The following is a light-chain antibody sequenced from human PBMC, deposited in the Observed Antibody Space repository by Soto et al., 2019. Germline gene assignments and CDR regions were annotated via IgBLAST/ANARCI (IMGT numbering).Light chain of an antibody. CDR2: EVT. CDR3: NSYTSSSTYV. CDR1: SSDVGSYNF. V-gene: IGLV2-14*01. J-gene: IGLJ1*01. Sequence: QSVLTQPASVSGSPGQSITISCTGTSSDVGSYNFVSWYQQHPGKAPQLMIYEVTNRPSGVSNRFSVSKSGNTASLTISGLQAEDGADYYCNSYTSSSTYVFGTGTKLTVL.